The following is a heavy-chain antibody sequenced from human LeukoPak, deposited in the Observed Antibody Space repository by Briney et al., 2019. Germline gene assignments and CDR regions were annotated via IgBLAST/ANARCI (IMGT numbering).Heavy chain of an antibody. CDR1: GASISSSSYY. V-gene: IGHV4-39*01. CDR3: AGYSGSHLGAGAEYFQH. Sequence: SETLSLTCTVSGASISSSSYYWAWIRQPPGKGLEWIGSMDYSGSTYYKSSLKSRVTISVDTSKNQFSLKLSSVTAADTAVYYCAGYSGSHLGAGAEYFQHWGQGTLVTVSS. J-gene: IGHJ1*01. CDR2: MDYSGST. D-gene: IGHD1-26*01.